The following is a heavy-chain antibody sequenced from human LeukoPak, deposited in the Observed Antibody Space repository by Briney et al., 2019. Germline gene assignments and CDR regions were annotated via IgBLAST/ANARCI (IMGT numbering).Heavy chain of an antibody. J-gene: IGHJ2*01. V-gene: IGHV1-69*13. CDR3: ARDLGDGDYIYWYFDL. CDR1: GGTFSSYA. Sequence: SVKVSCKASGGTFSSYAISWVRQAPGQGLEWMGGIIPIFGTANYAQKFQGRVTITADESTSTAYMELSSLRSEDTAVYYCARDLGDGDYIYWYFDLWGRGTLVTVSS. CDR2: IIPIFGTA. D-gene: IGHD4-17*01.